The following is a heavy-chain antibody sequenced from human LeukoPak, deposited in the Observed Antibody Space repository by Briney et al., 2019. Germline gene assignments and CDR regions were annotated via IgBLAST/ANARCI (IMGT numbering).Heavy chain of an antibody. CDR3: ARFIIEFTTSKVDYYYYYMDV. Sequence: PSETLSLTCTVSGASISSSSSYWGWIRQPPGRGLEWLGIIYYSGSTYYNPSLKSRVTISVDTSKTQFSLKLSSVTAADTAVYYCARFIIEFTTSKVDYYYYYMDVWGKGTTVTVSS. J-gene: IGHJ6*03. V-gene: IGHV4-39*01. CDR2: IYYSGST. CDR1: GASISSSSSY. D-gene: IGHD1-14*01.